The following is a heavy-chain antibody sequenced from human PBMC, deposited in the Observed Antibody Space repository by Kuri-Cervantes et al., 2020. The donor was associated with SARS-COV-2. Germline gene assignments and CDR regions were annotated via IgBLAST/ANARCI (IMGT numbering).Heavy chain of an antibody. V-gene: IGHV3-33*08. J-gene: IGHJ4*02. Sequence: GESLKISCAASGFTFSDCSMHWVRQAPGKGLEWVAVIWHDEGSNKYYTESVKGRFSISRDNSNNMLYLQMNSLRAEDTAVYYCVRDLSTSVFRAPNLDQWGQGTLVTVSS. D-gene: IGHD1-1*01. CDR1: GFTFSDCS. CDR3: VRDLSTSVFRAPNLDQ. CDR2: IWHDEGSNK.